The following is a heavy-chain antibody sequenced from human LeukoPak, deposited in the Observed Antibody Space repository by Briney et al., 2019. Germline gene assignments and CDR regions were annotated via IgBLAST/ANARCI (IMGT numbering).Heavy chain of an antibody. J-gene: IGHJ5*02. V-gene: IGHV1-24*01. CDR1: GYTLTELS. CDR2: FDPEDGET. Sequence: EASVKVSCKVSGYTLTELSMHWVRQAPGKGLEWMGGFDPEDGETIYAQKFQGRVTMAEDTSTDTAYMELSSLRSEDTAVYYCATIKPGTFWFDPWGQGTLVTVSS. D-gene: IGHD1-7*01. CDR3: ATIKPGTFWFDP.